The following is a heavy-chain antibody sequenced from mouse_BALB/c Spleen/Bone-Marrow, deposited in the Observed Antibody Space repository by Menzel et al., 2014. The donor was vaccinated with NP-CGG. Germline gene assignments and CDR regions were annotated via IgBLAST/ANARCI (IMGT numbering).Heavy chain of an antibody. V-gene: IGHV1S137*01. Sequence: QVQLQQSGAELVRPGVSVKISCKGSGYTFTDYAMHWVKQSHAKSLEWIGVISTYYGDASYNQKFKGKATMTVDKSSSTAYMELARPTSEDSAIYYCARRADSSGYVDAMDYWGQGTSVTVSS. CDR1: GYTFTDYA. J-gene: IGHJ4*01. CDR3: ARRADSSGYVDAMDY. CDR2: ISTYYGDA. D-gene: IGHD3-2*01.